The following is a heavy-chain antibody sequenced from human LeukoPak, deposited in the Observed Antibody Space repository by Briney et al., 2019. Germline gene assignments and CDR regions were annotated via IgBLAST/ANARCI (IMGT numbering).Heavy chain of an antibody. CDR2: INPNSGGT. V-gene: IGHV1-2*02. CDR3: ARDLRFVVVPAAMVGVSGSDY. D-gene: IGHD2-2*01. CDR1: GYTFTGYY. J-gene: IGHJ4*02. Sequence: ASVKVSCKASGYTFTGYYMHWVRQAPGQGLEWMGWINPNSGGTNYAQKFQGRVTMTRDTSISTAYMELSRLRSDDTAVYYCARDLRFVVVPAAMVGVSGSDYWGQGTLVTVSS.